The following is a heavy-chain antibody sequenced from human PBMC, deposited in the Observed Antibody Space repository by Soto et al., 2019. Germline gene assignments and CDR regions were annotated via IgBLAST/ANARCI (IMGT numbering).Heavy chain of an antibody. V-gene: IGHV1-3*01. J-gene: IGHJ4*02. CDR2: INAGNGNT. D-gene: IGHD3-22*01. CDR1: GYTFTSYA. Sequence: ASVKVSCKASGYTFTSYAMHWVRQAPGQRPEWMGWINAGNGNTKYSQKFQGRVTITRDTSASTAYMELSSLRSEDTAVYYGARGSGPMIEWHWGQGTLVTVSS. CDR3: ARGSGPMIEWH.